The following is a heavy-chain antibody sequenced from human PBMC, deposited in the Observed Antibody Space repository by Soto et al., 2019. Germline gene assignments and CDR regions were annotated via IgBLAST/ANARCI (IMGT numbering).Heavy chain of an antibody. Sequence: QVQLVESGGGVVQPGRSLRLSCAASGFTFSNYGMHWVRQAPGKGLEWVAVISYDGSNKYYADSVKGRFTISRDNSKNTLYLQMNSLRPEDTAVYYCAKDPFAKSESYPGYWGQGTLVTVSS. V-gene: IGHV3-30*18. CDR1: GFTFSNYG. D-gene: IGHD1-26*01. J-gene: IGHJ4*02. CDR2: ISYDGSNK. CDR3: AKDPFAKSESYPGY.